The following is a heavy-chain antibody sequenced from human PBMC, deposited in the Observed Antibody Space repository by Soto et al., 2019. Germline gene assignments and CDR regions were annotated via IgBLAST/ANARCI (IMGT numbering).Heavy chain of an antibody. V-gene: IGHV1-18*01. CDR2: VSAYNGKT. J-gene: IGHJ4*02. D-gene: IGHD1-26*01. Sequence: QVQLVQSGAEVKKPGASVRVSCKASGYTFDNYGITWVRQAPGQGLEWMAWVSAYNGKTNFAQKFQDRITMTIDTSTSTAYMDLRSLRSDYTAVYYCARWGDGTYMADSWGQGTLVTVSS. CDR1: GYTFDNYG. CDR3: ARWGDGTYMADS.